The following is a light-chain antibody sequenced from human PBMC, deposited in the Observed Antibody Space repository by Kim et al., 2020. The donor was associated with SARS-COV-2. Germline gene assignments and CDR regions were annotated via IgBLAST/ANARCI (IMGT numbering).Light chain of an antibody. CDR2: DAS. CDR3: QQYDHLPVT. J-gene: IGKJ2*01. V-gene: IGKV1-33*01. CDR1: QDISNY. Sequence: DIQMTQSPSSLSASVGDRVIITCQASQDISNYLNWYQQKPEKAPKLLIYDASNLETGVPSRFSGSGSGTHFIFSISSLQPEDIATYYCQQYDHLPVTFGQGTKLEIK.